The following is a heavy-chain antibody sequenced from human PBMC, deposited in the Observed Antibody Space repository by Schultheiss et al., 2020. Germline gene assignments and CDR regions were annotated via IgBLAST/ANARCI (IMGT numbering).Heavy chain of an antibody. D-gene: IGHD6-19*01. CDR2: ISGYNGKT. J-gene: IGHJ4*02. V-gene: IGHV1-18*01. CDR1: GYRFASYG. Sequence: ASVKVSCKPSGYRFASYGISWVRQAPGQGLEWMGWISGYNGKTNYAQKYQGRVNLTTDTSTSTAYLELRSLRSDDTAVYYCARDYYHSQWLVHSYFDHWGQGTLVTVSS. CDR3: ARDYYHSQWLVHSYFDH.